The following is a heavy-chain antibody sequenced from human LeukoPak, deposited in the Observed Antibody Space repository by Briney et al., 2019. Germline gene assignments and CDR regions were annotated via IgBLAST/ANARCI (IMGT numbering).Heavy chain of an antibody. V-gene: IGHV7-4-1*02. CDR1: GYTLTSYA. CDR2: INTNTGNP. CDR3: ARDAGIAAAANFDY. D-gene: IGHD6-13*01. J-gene: IGHJ4*02. Sequence: GASVKVSCKASGYTLTSYAMNWVRQAPGQGLEWMGWINTNTGNPTYAQGFTGRFVFSLDTSVSTAYLQISSLKAEDTAVYYCARDAGIAAAANFDYWGQGTLVTVSS.